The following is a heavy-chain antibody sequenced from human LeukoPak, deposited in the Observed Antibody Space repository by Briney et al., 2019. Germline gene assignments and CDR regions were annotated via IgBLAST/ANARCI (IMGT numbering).Heavy chain of an antibody. V-gene: IGHV3-23*01. CDR3: AKDLNPSRVIPAAHDY. Sequence: GGSLRLSCAASGFMFGMHAMSWVRQAPGKGLEWVSGIGHGGDGRFYADSVKDRFTISRDNSRNTLYLQMNSLRAEDTALYYCAKDLNPSRVIPAAHDYWGQGALVTVSS. D-gene: IGHD2-2*01. CDR1: GFMFGMHA. CDR2: IGHGGDGR. J-gene: IGHJ4*02.